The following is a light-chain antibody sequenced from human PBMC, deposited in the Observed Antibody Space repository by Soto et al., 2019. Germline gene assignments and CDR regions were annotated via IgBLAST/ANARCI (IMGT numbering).Light chain of an antibody. J-gene: IGLJ2*01. Sequence: SYELTQPPSVSVAPGKTARITCGGNNIGSKTVHWYQQKPGQAPVLVIYYDSDRPSGIPERFSGSNSENTATLTISRVEAGDEADYYCQVWDSSSDHPGVVFGGETKITVL. V-gene: IGLV3-21*04. CDR2: YDS. CDR3: QVWDSSSDHPGVV. CDR1: NIGSKT.